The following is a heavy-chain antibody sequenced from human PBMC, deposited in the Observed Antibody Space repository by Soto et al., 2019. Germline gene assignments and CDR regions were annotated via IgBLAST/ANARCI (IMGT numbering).Heavy chain of an antibody. CDR2: ISSSSSYI. Sequence: GGSLRLSCAASGFTFSSYSMNWVRQAPGKGLEWVSSISSSSSYIYYADSVKGRFTISRDNAKNSLYLQMNSLRAEGTAVYYCARDPLDIVVVVAAPGLDYWGQGTLVTVSS. J-gene: IGHJ4*02. CDR3: ARDPLDIVVVVAAPGLDY. CDR1: GFTFSSYS. V-gene: IGHV3-21*01. D-gene: IGHD2-15*01.